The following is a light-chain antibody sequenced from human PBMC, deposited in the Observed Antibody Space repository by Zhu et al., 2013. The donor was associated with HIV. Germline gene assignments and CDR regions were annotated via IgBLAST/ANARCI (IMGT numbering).Light chain of an antibody. CDR2: EVN. CDR3: SSYTTSGSWV. J-gene: IGLJ3*02. Sequence: QSALTQPASMSGSPGQSITISCTGSSSDVGTYKLVSWYQQYPGKAPKVLIYEVNKRPSGVAKRFSGSKSGNTAYLTISGLQTEDEADYHCSSYTTSGSWVFGGGTKVTVL. V-gene: IGLV2-14*02. CDR1: SSDVGTYKL.